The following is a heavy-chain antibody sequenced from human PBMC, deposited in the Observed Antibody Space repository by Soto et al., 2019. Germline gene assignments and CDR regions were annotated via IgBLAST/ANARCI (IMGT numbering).Heavy chain of an antibody. Sequence: GWSLRLSCAASGFTFSSYGMHWVRQAPGKGLEWVAVIWYDGSNKYYADSVKGRFTISRDNSKNTLYLQMNSLRAEDTAVYYCARVPYYYDSSGSLYYYYGMDVWGQGTTVTVSS. V-gene: IGHV3-33*01. J-gene: IGHJ6*02. CDR1: GFTFSSYG. D-gene: IGHD3-22*01. CDR3: ARVPYYYDSSGSLYYYYGMDV. CDR2: IWYDGSNK.